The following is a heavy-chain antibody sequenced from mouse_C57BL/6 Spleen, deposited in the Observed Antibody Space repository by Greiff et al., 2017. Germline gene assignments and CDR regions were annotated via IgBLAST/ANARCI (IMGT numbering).Heavy chain of an antibody. Sequence: QVQLQQPGAELVKPGASVKLSCKASGYTFTSYWMQWVKQRPGQGLEWIGEIDPSDSYTNYNQKFKGKATLTVDTSSSPAYMQLSSLTSEDSAVYYCARRYDYDAMGYWGQGTSVTVSS. CDR1: GYTFTSYW. CDR2: IDPSDSYT. CDR3: ARRYDYDAMGY. V-gene: IGHV1-50*01. J-gene: IGHJ4*01.